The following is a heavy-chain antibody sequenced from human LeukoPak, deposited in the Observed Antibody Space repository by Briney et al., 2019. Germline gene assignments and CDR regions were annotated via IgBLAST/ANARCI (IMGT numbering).Heavy chain of an antibody. J-gene: IGHJ4*02. D-gene: IGHD7-27*01. V-gene: IGHV3-21*01. CDR2: ISSSSSYI. Sequence: PGGSLRLSCAASGFTFSSYSMNWVRQAPGKGLEWVSSISSSSSYIYYAGSVKGRFTISRDNAKNSLYLQMNSLRAEDTAVYYCARDAELGGFDYWGQGTLVTVSS. CDR3: ARDAELGGFDY. CDR1: GFTFSSYS.